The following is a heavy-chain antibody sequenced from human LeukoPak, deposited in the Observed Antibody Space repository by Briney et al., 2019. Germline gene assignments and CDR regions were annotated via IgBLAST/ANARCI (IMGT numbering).Heavy chain of an antibody. CDR1: GGSISSYY. D-gene: IGHD4-17*01. V-gene: IGHV4-59*01. CDR2: IYYSGST. CDR3: AGRGYGDYGGSFDY. Sequence: PSETLSLTCTVSGGSISSYYWSWIRQPPGKGLEWMGYIYYSGSTNYNPSLKSRVTISVDTSKNQFSLKLSSVTAADTAVYYCAGRGYGDYGGSFDYWGQGTLVTVSS. J-gene: IGHJ4*02.